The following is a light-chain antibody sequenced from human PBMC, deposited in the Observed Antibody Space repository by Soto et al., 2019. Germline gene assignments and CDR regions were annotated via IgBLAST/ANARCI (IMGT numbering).Light chain of an antibody. CDR3: LLSYSGARPYV. CDR2: DTS. V-gene: IGLV7-46*01. CDR1: TGAVTSGHS. J-gene: IGLJ1*01. Sequence: QTVVTQEPSLTVSPGGTVTLTCGSSTGAVTSGHSPYWFQQKPGQAPRTLIYDTSNRHSRTPAPFSGSLLGGKAALTLSGAQPEDEAEYYCLLSYSGARPYVFGTGTKLTVL.